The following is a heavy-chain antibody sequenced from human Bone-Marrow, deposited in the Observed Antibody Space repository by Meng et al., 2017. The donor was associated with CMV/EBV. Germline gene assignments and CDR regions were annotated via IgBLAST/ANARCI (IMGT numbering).Heavy chain of an antibody. CDR2: ISYDGTKE. Sequence: GESLKISCAASGFTFSAYTIHWVRQAPGKGLEWVAVISYDGTKEYYADSVQGRFTISRDTSRNTLYLQMNSLRAEDTAVYYCARVVRGPANFWSGQTPYYFDYWGQGTLVTVSS. CDR1: GFTFSAYT. D-gene: IGHD3-3*01. V-gene: IGHV3-30*04. J-gene: IGHJ4*02. CDR3: ARVVRGPANFWSGQTPYYFDY.